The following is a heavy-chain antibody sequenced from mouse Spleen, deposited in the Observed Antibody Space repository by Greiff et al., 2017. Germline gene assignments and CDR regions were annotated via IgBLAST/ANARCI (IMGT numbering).Heavy chain of an antibody. V-gene: IGHV5-17*01. D-gene: IGHD2-3*01. CDR1: GFTFSDYG. J-gene: IGHJ4*01. CDR3: ARNDGYYVRGAMDY. Sequence: EVKLVESGGGLVKPGGSLKLSCAASGFTFSDYGMHWVRQAPEKGLEWVAYISSGSSTIYYADTVKGRFTISRDNAKNTLFLQMTSLRSEDTAMYYCARNDGYYVRGAMDYWGQGTSVTVSS. CDR2: ISSGSSTI.